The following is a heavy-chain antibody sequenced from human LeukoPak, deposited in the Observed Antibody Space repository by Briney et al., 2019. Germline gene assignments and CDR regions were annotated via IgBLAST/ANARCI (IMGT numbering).Heavy chain of an antibody. J-gene: IGHJ4*02. D-gene: IGHD7-27*01. CDR3: AREDWGPDY. CDR1: GFTFTGYW. Sequence: PGGSLRLSCAASGFTFTGYWMIWVRQAPGKGLEWVASIKQDGSDKHYVDSVKGRFTISRDNAKNSLYLQMNSLRAEDTAVYYCAREDWGPDYWGQGTLVTVSS. CDR2: IKQDGSDK. V-gene: IGHV3-7*01.